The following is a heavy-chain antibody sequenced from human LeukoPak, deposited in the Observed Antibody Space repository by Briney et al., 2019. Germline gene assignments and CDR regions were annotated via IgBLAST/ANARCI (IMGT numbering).Heavy chain of an antibody. D-gene: IGHD3-10*01. Sequence: GGSLRLSCTASGFTFSDFYMSWIRQAPGKGLEWVSYISSSGNAIYSADSVKGRFTISRDNAKNSLYLQMNSLTAEDTALYYCSTYRWLGDWGQGTLVTVSA. V-gene: IGHV3-11*01. CDR2: ISSSGNAI. J-gene: IGHJ4*02. CDR1: GFTFSDFY. CDR3: STYRWLGD.